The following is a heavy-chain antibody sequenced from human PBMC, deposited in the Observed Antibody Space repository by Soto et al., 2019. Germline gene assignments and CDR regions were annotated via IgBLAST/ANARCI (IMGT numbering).Heavy chain of an antibody. CDR1: GGPMNIYY. Sequence: QVQLQESGPGQVKPSETLSLTCTVSGGPMNIYYWTWIRQPPGKGLEWIGYVRDTGSTNYNPSLKSRVTISIDTSRNQFSLSLSSVTAADTAVYFCARYSPPKKTYDSNPGWFDPWGQGTLVAVSS. CDR2: VRDTGST. CDR3: ARYSPPKKTYDSNPGWFDP. J-gene: IGHJ5*02. V-gene: IGHV4-59*01. D-gene: IGHD3-22*01.